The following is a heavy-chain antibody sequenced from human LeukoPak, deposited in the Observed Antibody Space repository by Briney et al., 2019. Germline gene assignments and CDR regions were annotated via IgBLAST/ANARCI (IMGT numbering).Heavy chain of an antibody. J-gene: IGHJ5*02. V-gene: IGHV3-23*01. Sequence: GGSLRLSCEVSGFTFSNSAMSWVRLAPGKGLEWVSSIGISGSTTYYTLSVKGRFTISRDNSKNTLFLQMSSLRGEDTAVYYCAKVGPERIAVATYGRYDLWGQGTLVTVSS. CDR2: IGISGSTT. CDR3: AKVGPERIAVATYGRYDL. D-gene: IGHD6-19*01. CDR1: GFTFSNSA.